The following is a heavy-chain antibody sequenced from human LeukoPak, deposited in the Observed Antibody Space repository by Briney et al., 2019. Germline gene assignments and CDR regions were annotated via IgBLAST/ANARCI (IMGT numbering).Heavy chain of an antibody. V-gene: IGHV3-53*01. D-gene: IGHD6-13*01. Sequence: GGSLRLSCAASGFTVSSNYMSWVRQAPGKRLEWVSVIYSGGSTYYADSVKGRFTISRDNSKNTLYLQMNSLRAEDTAVYYCARLYSSSWYFPYYMDVWGKGTTVTISS. CDR3: ARLYSSSWYFPYYMDV. CDR1: GFTVSSNY. J-gene: IGHJ6*03. CDR2: IYSGGST.